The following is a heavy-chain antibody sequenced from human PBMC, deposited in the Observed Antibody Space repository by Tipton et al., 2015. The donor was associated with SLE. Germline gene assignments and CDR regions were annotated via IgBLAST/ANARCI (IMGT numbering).Heavy chain of an antibody. CDR3: ANPELGPFDN. CDR2: IRYDGSNK. D-gene: IGHD7-27*01. J-gene: IGHJ4*02. Sequence: SLRLSCAASGFTFSSYGMHWVRQAPGKGLEWVAFIRYDGSNKYYEDSVKGRFTISRDNSKKTLYLQMNSLRAEDTAVYYCANPELGPFDNWGQGTLVTVSS. V-gene: IGHV3-30*02. CDR1: GFTFSSYG.